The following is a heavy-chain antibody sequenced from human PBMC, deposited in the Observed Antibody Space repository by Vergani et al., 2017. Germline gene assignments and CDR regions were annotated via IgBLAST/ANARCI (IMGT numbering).Heavy chain of an antibody. V-gene: IGHV4-39*01. D-gene: IGHD6-13*01. CDR3: ARLTSTIAAAVL. J-gene: IGHJ4*02. Sequence: QLQLHESGPGLVKPSETLSLTRTVSGGSISSSSYYWGWIRQPPGKGLEWIGSIYYSGSTYYNPSLKSRVTISVDTSKNQFSLKLSSVTAADTAVFYCARLTSTIAAAVLWGQGTLVTVSS. CDR2: IYYSGST. CDR1: GGSISSSSYY.